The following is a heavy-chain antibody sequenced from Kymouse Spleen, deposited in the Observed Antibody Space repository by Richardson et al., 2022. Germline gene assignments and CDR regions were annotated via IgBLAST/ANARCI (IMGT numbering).Heavy chain of an antibody. D-gene: IGHD3-9*01. J-gene: IGHJ5*02. CDR2: INHSGST. CDR1: GGSFSGYY. CDR3: ARHDILTGSNWFDP. V-gene: IGHV4-34*01. Sequence: QVQLQQWGAGLLKPSETLSLTCAVYGGSFSGYYWSWIRQPPGKGLEWIGEINHSGSTNYNPSLKSRVTISVDTSKNQFSLKLSSVTAADTAVYYCARHDILTGSNWFDPWGQGTLVTVSS.